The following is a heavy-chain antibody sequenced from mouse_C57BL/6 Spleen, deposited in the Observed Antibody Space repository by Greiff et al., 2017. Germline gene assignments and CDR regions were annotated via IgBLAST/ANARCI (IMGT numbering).Heavy chain of an antibody. V-gene: IGHV1-42*01. J-gene: IGHJ1*03. CDR3: ARFNYGYFDV. Sequence: VQLQQSGPELVKPGASVKISCKASGYSFTGYYMNWVKQSPEKSLEWIGEIKPSTGGTTYNQKFKAKATLTVDKSSSTAYMQLKSLTSEDSAVYYCARFNYGYFDVWGTGTTVTVSS. CDR2: IKPSTGGT. CDR1: GYSFTGYY.